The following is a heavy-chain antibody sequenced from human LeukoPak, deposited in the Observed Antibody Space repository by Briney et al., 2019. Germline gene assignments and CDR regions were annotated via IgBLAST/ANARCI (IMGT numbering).Heavy chain of an antibody. CDR1: GGSISSSSYY. J-gene: IGHJ4*02. CDR3: ARSSRYFDWLLDDY. CDR2: IYYSGST. V-gene: IGHV4-39*01. Sequence: SETLSLTCTVSGGSISSSSYYWGWIRQPPGKGLEWIGSIYYSGSTYYNPSLKSRVTISVDTSKNQFSLKLSSVTAADTAVYYCARSSRYFDWLLDDYWGQGTLVTVSS. D-gene: IGHD3-9*01.